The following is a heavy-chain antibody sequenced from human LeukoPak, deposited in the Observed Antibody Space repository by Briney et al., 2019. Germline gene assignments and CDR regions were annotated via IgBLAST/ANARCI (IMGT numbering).Heavy chain of an antibody. CDR2: IYYSGST. D-gene: IGHD3-10*01. CDR1: GGSISSSSYY. CDR3: ARRLEFVLGFDY. J-gene: IGHJ4*02. Sequence: SETPSLTCTVSGGSISSSSYYWGWIRQPPGKGLEWIGSIYYSGSTYYNPSLKSRVTISVDTSKNQFSLKLSSVTAADTAVYYCARRLEFVLGFDYWGQGTLVTVSS. V-gene: IGHV4-39*01.